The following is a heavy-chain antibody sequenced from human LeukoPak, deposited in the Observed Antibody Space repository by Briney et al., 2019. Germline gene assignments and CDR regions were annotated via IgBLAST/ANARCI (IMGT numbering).Heavy chain of an antibody. Sequence: PSETLSLTCAVYGGSFSGHYWSWIRQPPGKGLEWIGEINHSGSTNYNPSLKSRVTISVDTSKKQFSLKLSSVTAADTAVYYCAREVAGRYFDLWGRGTLVTVSS. CDR2: INHSGST. J-gene: IGHJ2*01. D-gene: IGHD2-15*01. CDR1: GGSFSGHY. V-gene: IGHV4-34*01. CDR3: AREVAGRYFDL.